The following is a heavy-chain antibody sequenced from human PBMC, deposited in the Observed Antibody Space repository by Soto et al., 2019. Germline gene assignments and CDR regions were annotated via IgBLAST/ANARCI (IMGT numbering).Heavy chain of an antibody. CDR3: ARDPSCSSTSCYDEDY. Sequence: QVQLVQSGAEVKKPESSVKVSCKASGGTFSSYTISWVRQAPGQGLEWMGRIIPILGIANYAQKFPGRVTITXXKXTXXAYMELSSLRSEDTAVYYCARDPSCSSTSCYDEDYWGQGTLVTVSS. CDR1: GGTFSSYT. V-gene: IGHV1-69*08. D-gene: IGHD2-2*01. CDR2: IIPILGIA. J-gene: IGHJ4*02.